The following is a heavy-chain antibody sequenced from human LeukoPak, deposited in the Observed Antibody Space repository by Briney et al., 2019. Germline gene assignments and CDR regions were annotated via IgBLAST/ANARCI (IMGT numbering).Heavy chain of an antibody. CDR3: ASSRGQGSGSYYFDY. D-gene: IGHD3-10*01. J-gene: IGHJ4*02. Sequence: SETLSLTCTVSGGSISSGNYYWSWIRQPAGKGLEWIGRIYTSGSTNYNPSLKSRVTISVDTPKNQFSLKLSSVTAADTAVYYCASSRGQGSGSYYFDYWGQGTLVTVSS. CDR1: GGSISSGNYY. V-gene: IGHV4-61*02. CDR2: IYTSGST.